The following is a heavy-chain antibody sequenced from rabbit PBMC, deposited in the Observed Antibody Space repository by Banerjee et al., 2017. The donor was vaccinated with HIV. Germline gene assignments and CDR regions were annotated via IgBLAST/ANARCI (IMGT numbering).Heavy chain of an antibody. J-gene: IGHJ6*01. CDR3: ARDTGSSFSSYGMDL. CDR1: GFSFSNKVV. D-gene: IGHD8-1*01. CDR2: INGITGKA. V-gene: IGHV1S45*01. Sequence: QEQLVESGGGLVKPEGSLKLSCTASGFSFSNKVVMCWVRQAPGKGLEWIACINGITGKALYATWAKGRSTFSKTSSTTVTLQMTSLTVADTATYFCARDTGSSFSSYGMDLWGQGTLVTVS.